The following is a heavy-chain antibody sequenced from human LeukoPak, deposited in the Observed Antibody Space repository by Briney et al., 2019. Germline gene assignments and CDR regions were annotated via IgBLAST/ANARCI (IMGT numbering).Heavy chain of an antibody. V-gene: IGHV3-33*01. CDR2: IWYDGSNQ. CDR1: GFTFSTYG. D-gene: IGHD6-19*01. Sequence: GGSLRLSCAASGFTFSTYGMHWVRQAPGKGLEWVAVIWYDGSNQYYADSVKGRFTISRDNSKSTLYLQMNSLRAEDTAVYYCARDRGRVAGEYFDYWGQGTLVTVSS. J-gene: IGHJ4*02. CDR3: ARDRGRVAGEYFDY.